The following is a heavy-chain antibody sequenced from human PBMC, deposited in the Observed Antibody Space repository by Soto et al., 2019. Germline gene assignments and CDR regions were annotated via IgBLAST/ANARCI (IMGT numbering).Heavy chain of an antibody. J-gene: IGHJ5*02. CDR1: GYTFTSYA. D-gene: IGHD3-10*01. V-gene: IGHV1-3*01. CDR2: INAGNGNT. Sequence: QVQLVQSGAEVKKPGASVKVSCKASGYTFTSYAMHWVRQAPGQGLEWMGWINAGNGNTKYSQKFQGRVTITRDTSASTAYMELSSLRSEDTAVYYCARDREGSGFGWYNWFDPWGQGTLVTVSS. CDR3: ARDREGSGFGWYNWFDP.